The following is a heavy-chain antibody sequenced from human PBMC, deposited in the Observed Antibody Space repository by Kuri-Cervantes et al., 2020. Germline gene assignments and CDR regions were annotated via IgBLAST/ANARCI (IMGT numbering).Heavy chain of an antibody. D-gene: IGHD5-12*01. Sequence: GESLKISCAASGFTFSSYWMSWVRQAPGKGLEWVANIKQDGSEKYYVDSVKGRFTISRDNAKNSLYLQMNSLRAEDTAVYYCAKASVGTRYSGYDSYFDYWGQGTLVTVSS. CDR1: GFTFSSYW. V-gene: IGHV3-7*01. J-gene: IGHJ4*02. CDR2: IKQDGSEK. CDR3: AKASVGTRYSGYDSYFDY.